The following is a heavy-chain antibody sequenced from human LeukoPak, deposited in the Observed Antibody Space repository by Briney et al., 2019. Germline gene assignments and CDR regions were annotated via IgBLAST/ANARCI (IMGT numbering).Heavy chain of an antibody. Sequence: KTSETLSLTCAVYGGSFSGYYWSWIRQPAGKGLEWIGRIYTSGSTNYNPSLKSRVTISVDTSKNQFSLKLSSVTAADTAVYYCARDWYYYDSSGYRGWAFDIWGQGTMVTVSS. CDR1: GGSFSGYY. CDR2: IYTSGST. CDR3: ARDWYYYDSSGYRGWAFDI. V-gene: IGHV4-4*07. J-gene: IGHJ3*02. D-gene: IGHD3-22*01.